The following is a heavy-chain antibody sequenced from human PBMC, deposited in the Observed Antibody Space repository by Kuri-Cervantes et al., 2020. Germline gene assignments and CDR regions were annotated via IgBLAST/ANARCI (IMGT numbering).Heavy chain of an antibody. CDR3: ARGPRWVRSRYNWFDP. D-gene: IGHD1-26*01. J-gene: IGHJ5*02. Sequence: SEPLSLTCAVYGGSFSGYYWSWIRQPPGKGLEWIGEINHSGSTNYNPSLKSRVTISVDTSKNQFSLKLSSVTAADTAVYYCARGPRWVRSRYNWFDPWGQGTLVTVSS. CDR2: INHSGST. V-gene: IGHV4-34*01. CDR1: GGSFSGYY.